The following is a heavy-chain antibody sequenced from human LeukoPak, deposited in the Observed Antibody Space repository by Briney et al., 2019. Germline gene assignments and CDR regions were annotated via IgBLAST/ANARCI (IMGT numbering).Heavy chain of an antibody. CDR3: VKGASGSIYNPGNAFDI. V-gene: IGHV3-64D*06. Sequence: GGSLRLSCSASGFTFSSYAMHWVRQAAGKGLEYVSAISSNGGSTYYADSVKGRFTISRDNSKNTPYLQMSSLRAEDTAVYYCVKGASGSIYNPGNAFDIWGQGTMVTVSS. D-gene: IGHD3-10*01. CDR2: ISSNGGST. J-gene: IGHJ3*02. CDR1: GFTFSSYA.